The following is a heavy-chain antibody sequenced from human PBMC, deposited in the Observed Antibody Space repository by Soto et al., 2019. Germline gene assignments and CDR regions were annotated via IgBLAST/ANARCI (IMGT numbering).Heavy chain of an antibody. CDR1: VFTFSDYS. D-gene: IGHD6-6*01. V-gene: IGHV3-11*01. CDR2: IDSRGRTL. J-gene: IGHJ4*02. CDR3: ARQAARNYIDS. Sequence: GSLRLSCVASVFTFSDYSMSWIRQAPGKGLEWLAFIDSRGRTLSYADSVRGRFTISRDNAENSVYLQMDSLRADDTAVYYCARQAARNYIDSWGQGNSVTVSS.